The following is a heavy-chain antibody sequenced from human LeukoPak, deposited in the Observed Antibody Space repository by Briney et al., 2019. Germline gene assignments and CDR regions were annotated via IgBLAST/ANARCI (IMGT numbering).Heavy chain of an antibody. CDR3: AKDGGLWVSAHWGDS. D-gene: IGHD7-27*01. Sequence: GGSLRLSCAASGFTFSSYTMSWVRQAPGKGLEWVSTISTSDGNTYYADSVKGRFTVSRDNSKNTLFLQMNSLRAEDTAVYYCAKDGGLWVSAHWGDSWGRGTLVTVSS. CDR1: GFTFSSYT. V-gene: IGHV3-23*01. CDR2: ISTSDGNT. J-gene: IGHJ4*02.